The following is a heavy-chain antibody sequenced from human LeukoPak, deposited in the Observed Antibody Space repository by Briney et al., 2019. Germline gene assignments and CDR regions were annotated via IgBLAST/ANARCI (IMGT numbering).Heavy chain of an antibody. CDR1: GGSFSGYY. CDR2: IYYSGST. J-gene: IGHJ4*02. V-gene: IGHV4-59*01. CDR3: ARGESWDCSGGSCHSGGVDY. D-gene: IGHD2-15*01. Sequence: TSETLSLTCAVYGGSFSGYYWSWIRQPPGKGLEWIGYIYYSGSTNYNPSLKSRVTISVDTSKNQFSLKLSSVTAADTAVYYCARGESWDCSGGSCHSGGVDYWGQGTLVTVSS.